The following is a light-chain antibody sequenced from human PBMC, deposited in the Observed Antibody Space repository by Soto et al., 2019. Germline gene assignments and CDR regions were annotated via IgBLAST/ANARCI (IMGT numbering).Light chain of an antibody. V-gene: IGKV3-20*01. CDR3: QQCAHSPRT. CDR2: DAS. J-gene: IGKJ4*01. Sequence: EIVLTQSPGTLSLSPGERATLSCRASQSVDNNYLAWFQQKPGQAPRLLIYDASSRATGIPDRFSGSGSGTDFTLTISRLEPEDFAVYYCQQCAHSPRTFGGGTKVEIK. CDR1: QSVDNNY.